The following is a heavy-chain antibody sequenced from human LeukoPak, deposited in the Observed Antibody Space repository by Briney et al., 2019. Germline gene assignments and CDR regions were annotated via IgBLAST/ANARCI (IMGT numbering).Heavy chain of an antibody. Sequence: PGGSLRLSCAASGFTFSSYAMSWVRQAPGKGLEWVSAISGSGGSTYYADSVKGRFTISRDNSKNTLYLQMNSLRAEDTAVYYCAKEGLAAAGTFPPLWYYYYMDVWGKGTTVTVSS. J-gene: IGHJ6*03. V-gene: IGHV3-23*01. D-gene: IGHD6-13*01. CDR2: ISGSGGST. CDR1: GFTFSSYA. CDR3: AKEGLAAAGTFPPLWYYYYMDV.